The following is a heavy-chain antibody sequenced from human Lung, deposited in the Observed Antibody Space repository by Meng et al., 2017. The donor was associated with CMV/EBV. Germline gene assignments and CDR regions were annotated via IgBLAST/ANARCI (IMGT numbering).Heavy chain of an antibody. J-gene: IGHJ4*02. V-gene: IGHV3-74*01. CDR2: INSDGSVT. D-gene: IGHD5-12*01. CDR1: GFTFNYYW. Sequence: EVQLVESGGDLVQPGGSLTLSCAASGFTFNYYWMYWVRQSPGKGLVWVSRINSDGSVTDYADSVRGRFTISRDNAKNMLYLQMNTLRAEDTAVYFCARGYIGGDFWGQGSLVTVSS. CDR3: ARGYIGGDF.